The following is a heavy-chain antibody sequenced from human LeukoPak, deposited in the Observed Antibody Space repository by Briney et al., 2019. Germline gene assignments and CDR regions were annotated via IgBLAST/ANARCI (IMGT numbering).Heavy chain of an antibody. D-gene: IGHD2-2*02. CDR1: GFTFSSYA. CDR3: AKSVSSYRFSGYDY. V-gene: IGHV3-23*01. CDR2: ITTGGDST. Sequence: GGSLRLSCAASGFTFSSYALTWVRQAPGKGLEWVSTITTGGDSTYYADSVEGRFTISRDNSKSTLYLQMNSLRAEDTALYYCAKSVSSYRFSGYDYWGQGTLVTVSS. J-gene: IGHJ4*01.